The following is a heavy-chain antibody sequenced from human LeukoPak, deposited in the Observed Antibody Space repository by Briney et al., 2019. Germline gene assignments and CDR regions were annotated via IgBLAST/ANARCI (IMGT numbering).Heavy chain of an antibody. Sequence: GGSLRPSCAASGFTFSSYWMSWVRQAPGKGLEWVANIKQDGSEKYYVDSVKGRFTISRDNAKNSLYLQMNSLRAEDTAVYYCARKGAVVTAPAGYWGQGTLVTVSS. V-gene: IGHV3-7*01. D-gene: IGHD2-21*02. CDR1: GFTFSSYW. CDR2: IKQDGSEK. J-gene: IGHJ4*02. CDR3: ARKGAVVTAPAGY.